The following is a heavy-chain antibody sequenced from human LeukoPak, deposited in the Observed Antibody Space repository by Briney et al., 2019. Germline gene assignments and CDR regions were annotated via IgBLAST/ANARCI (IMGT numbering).Heavy chain of an antibody. D-gene: IGHD2-15*01. CDR3: AREWVGYCSGGSCYSGFDY. CDR2: INSDGSST. Sequence: GGSLRLSCAASGFTFSNYAMSWVRQAPGKGLEWVSRINSDGSSTSYADSVKGRFTISRDNAKNTLYLQMNSLRAEDTAVYYCAREWVGYCSGGSCYSGFDYWGQGTLVTVSS. CDR1: GFTFSNYA. J-gene: IGHJ4*02. V-gene: IGHV3-74*01.